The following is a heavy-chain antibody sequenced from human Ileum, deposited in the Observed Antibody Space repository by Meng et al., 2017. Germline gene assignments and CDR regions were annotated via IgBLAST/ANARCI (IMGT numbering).Heavy chain of an antibody. CDR1: GFIFSNSA. CDR3: TTYFYDSGSLDY. V-gene: IGHV3-15*01. D-gene: IGHD3-10*01. Sequence: GESLMISCAASGFIFSNSAMSWVRQAPGKGLEWVARIKSDADGGTRDYAAPVKGRFSISRDDSKNTLDLQMNSLKTEDTAIYYCTTYFYDSGSLDYWGQGTLVTVSS. CDR2: IKSDADGGTR. J-gene: IGHJ4*02.